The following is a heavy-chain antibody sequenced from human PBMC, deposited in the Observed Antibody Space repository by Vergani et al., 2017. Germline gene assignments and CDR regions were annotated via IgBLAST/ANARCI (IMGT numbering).Heavy chain of an antibody. D-gene: IGHD3-10*01. V-gene: IGHV4-31*03. CDR2: IYYSGST. J-gene: IGHJ4*02. Sequence: QVQLQESGPGLVKPSQTLSLTCTVSGGSISSGGYYWSWIRQHPGKGPEWIGYIYYSGSTYYNPSLKSRVTISVDTSKNQFSLKLSSVTAADTAVYYCARGPPYYYGSGSYYKRFDYWGQGTLVTVSS. CDR3: ARGPPYYYGSGSYYKRFDY. CDR1: GGSISSGGYY.